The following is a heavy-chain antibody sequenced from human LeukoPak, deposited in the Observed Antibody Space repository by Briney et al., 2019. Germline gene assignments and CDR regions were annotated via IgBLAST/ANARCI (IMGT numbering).Heavy chain of an antibody. J-gene: IGHJ3*02. Sequence: GGSLXXSCAASGFTFSSNYMSWVRQAPGKGLEGVSVIYIVCSTYSADSVKGRFTISRDNPKNTLYLQMNSLRAEDTTVYYCASAPQYSSSWYGAFDIWGQGTMVTVSS. CDR3: ASAPQYSSSWYGAFDI. CDR1: GFTFSSNY. D-gene: IGHD6-13*01. V-gene: IGHV3-66*02. CDR2: IYIVCST.